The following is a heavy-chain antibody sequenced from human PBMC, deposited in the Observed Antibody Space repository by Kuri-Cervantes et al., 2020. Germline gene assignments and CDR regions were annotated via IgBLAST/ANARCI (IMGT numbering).Heavy chain of an antibody. Sequence: KVSCKGSGYSFTSHWIGWVRQMPGKGLEWMGIIYPGDSDTRYSPSFQGQVTISADKSISTAYLQWSSLKASDTAMYYCARHSGMYSNNWFVNYFDYWGQGTLVTVSS. D-gene: IGHD6-13*01. J-gene: IGHJ4*02. V-gene: IGHV5-51*01. CDR3: ARHSGMYSNNWFVNYFDY. CDR2: IYPGDSDT. CDR1: GYSFTSHW.